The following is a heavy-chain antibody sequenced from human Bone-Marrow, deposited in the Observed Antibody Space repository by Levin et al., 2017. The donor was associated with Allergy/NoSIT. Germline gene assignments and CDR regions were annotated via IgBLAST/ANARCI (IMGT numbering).Heavy chain of an antibody. V-gene: IGHV4-59*08. Sequence: SQTLSLTCSVSGGSISSYFWSWIRQPPGKGLEWVGYIYYSGSTNYNPSLESRVTISVDTSKNQFSLKLRSVTAADTAVYYCARQGQRSRGPDYWGQGTLVTVSS. CDR1: GGSISSYF. CDR2: IYYSGST. J-gene: IGHJ4*02. D-gene: IGHD2-15*01. CDR3: ARQGQRSRGPDY.